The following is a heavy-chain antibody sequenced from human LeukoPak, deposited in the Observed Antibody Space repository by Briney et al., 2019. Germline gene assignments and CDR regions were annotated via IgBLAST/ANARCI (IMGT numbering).Heavy chain of an antibody. D-gene: IGHD3-16*01. V-gene: IGHV1-2*02. CDR3: ARSQFRTANSGAWGFQP. Sequence: ASVRVSCKASGYSLSDNYLHWVRQAPGQRLEWMAWINPRNGETKFAPRFQGRVTLTRDTSITTAYMELSRLRPDDTAVYYCARSQFRTANSGAWGFQPWGQGTLVTVSS. CDR2: INPRNGET. J-gene: IGHJ1*01. CDR1: GYSLSDNY.